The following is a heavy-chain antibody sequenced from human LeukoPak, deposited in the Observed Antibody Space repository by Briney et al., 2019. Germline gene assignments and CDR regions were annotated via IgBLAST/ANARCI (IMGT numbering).Heavy chain of an antibody. CDR2: IIPIFGTA. V-gene: IGHV1-69*13. D-gene: IGHD2-21*01. Sequence: SVKVSRKASGGTFSSYAISWVRQAPGQGLEWMGGIIPIFGTANYAQKFQGRVTITADESTSTAYMELSSLRSEDTAVYYCAREHRGHYYYGMDVWGKGTTVTVSS. J-gene: IGHJ6*04. CDR3: AREHRGHYYYGMDV. CDR1: GGTFSSYA.